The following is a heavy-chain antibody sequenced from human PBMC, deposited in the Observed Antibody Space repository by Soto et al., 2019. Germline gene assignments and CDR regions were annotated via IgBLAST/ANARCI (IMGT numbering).Heavy chain of an antibody. V-gene: IGHV4-30-4*01. D-gene: IGHD3-9*01. CDR2: IYYSGNT. J-gene: IGHJ4*02. CDR3: ARVLGDDLLTGYSDVDTALGVFDF. Sequence: QVQLQELGPGLVKPSQTLSLTCTVSGGSINSGNYFWSWIRQPPGKGLEWIGYIYYSGNTYYNPYLKRRVTISVDTSKNQFSLNLSSVTAADTAVYYCARVLGDDLLTGYSDVDTALGVFDFWGRGTLVTVSS. CDR1: GGSINSGNYF.